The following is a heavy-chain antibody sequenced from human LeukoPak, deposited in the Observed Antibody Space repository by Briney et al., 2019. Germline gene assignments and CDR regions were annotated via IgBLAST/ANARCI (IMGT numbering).Heavy chain of an antibody. CDR1: GFTFSNYA. CDR3: GGGYGSGGHYPGGGGYYYYYMDV. CDR2: ISYDGSNK. V-gene: IGHV3-30*04. J-gene: IGHJ6*03. D-gene: IGHD6-19*01. Sequence: GGSLRLSCAASGFTFSNYAMHWVRQAPGKGLDWVAVISYDGSNKFYADSVKGRFTISRDNSKNTLYLQMNSLRAEDTALYYCGGGYGSGGHYPGGGGYYYYYMDVWGKGTTVTVSS.